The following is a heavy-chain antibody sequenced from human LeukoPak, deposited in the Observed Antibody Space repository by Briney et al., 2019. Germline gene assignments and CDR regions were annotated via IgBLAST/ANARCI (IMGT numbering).Heavy chain of an antibody. V-gene: IGHV4-34*01. J-gene: IGHJ5*02. D-gene: IGHD1-7*01. CDR1: GGSFTNYY. Sequence: SETPSLTCNVSGGSFTNYYWSWIRQTPEKGLEWIGQINHSGDTSYNPSLRGRMTLSVDRSKNQFSLKVTSVTAADTGVYYCARGPGTLGLSPWGQGTLVTVSS. CDR2: INHSGDT. CDR3: ARGPGTLGLSP.